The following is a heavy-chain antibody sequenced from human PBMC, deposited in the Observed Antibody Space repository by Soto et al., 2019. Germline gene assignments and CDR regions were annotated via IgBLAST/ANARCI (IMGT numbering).Heavy chain of an antibody. Sequence: SETLSLTCAVYGGSFSGYYLSWIRQPPGKGLEWIGEINHSGSTNYNPSLKRRVTISVDTYKKQFSLNLSSVTAAHTAVYYCARVTGMDVCDQGTTGSVS. CDR2: INHSGST. CDR1: GGSFSGYY. V-gene: IGHV4-34*01. J-gene: IGHJ6*02. CDR3: ARVTGMDV. D-gene: IGHD2-21*02.